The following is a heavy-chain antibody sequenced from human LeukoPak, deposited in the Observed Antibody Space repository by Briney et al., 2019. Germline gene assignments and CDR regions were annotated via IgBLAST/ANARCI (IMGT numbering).Heavy chain of an antibody. V-gene: IGHV4-59*01. J-gene: IGHJ6*02. CDR1: GGSISSYY. D-gene: IGHD3-9*01. CDR3: ARGPLLRYFDWLSATRYYGMDV. Sequence: SETLSLTRTVSGGSISSYYWSWIRQPPGKGLEWIGYIYYSGSTNYNPSLKSRVTISVDTSKNQFSLKLSSVTAADTAVYYCARGPLLRYFDWLSATRYYGMDVWGQGTTVTVSS. CDR2: IYYSGST.